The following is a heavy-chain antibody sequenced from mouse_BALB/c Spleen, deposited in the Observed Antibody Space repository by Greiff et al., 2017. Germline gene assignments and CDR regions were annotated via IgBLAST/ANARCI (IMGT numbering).Heavy chain of an antibody. CDR2: ICAGGST. Sequence: VQLQQSGPGLVAPSQSLSITCTVSGFSLTSYGVHWVRQPPGKGLEWLGVICAGGSTNNNSALMSRLSISNDNSKSQVFLKMNSLQTDDTAMYCCARGGACVFDYWGQGTPVTVSA. J-gene: IGHJ3*01. CDR1: GFSLTSYG. CDR3: ARGGACVFDY. V-gene: IGHV2-9*02.